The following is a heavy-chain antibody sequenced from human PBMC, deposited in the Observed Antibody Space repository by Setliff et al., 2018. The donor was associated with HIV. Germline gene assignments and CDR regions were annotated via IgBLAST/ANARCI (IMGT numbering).Heavy chain of an antibody. CDR3: AREFDWSGFFDY. Sequence: SETLSLTCTVSGGSISSYYWSWVRQPPGKGLEWIGYIYYSGTTNYNPSLKSRVTISVDTSKNQFSLKLSSVTAADTAVYYCAREFDWSGFFDYWGQGTLVTVSS. D-gene: IGHD3-3*01. J-gene: IGHJ4*02. V-gene: IGHV4-59*01. CDR2: IYYSGTT. CDR1: GGSISSYY.